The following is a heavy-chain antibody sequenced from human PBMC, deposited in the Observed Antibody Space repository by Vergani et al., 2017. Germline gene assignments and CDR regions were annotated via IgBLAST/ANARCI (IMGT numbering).Heavy chain of an antibody. Sequence: EVQLLESGGGLAQPGGSLRLSCAASGFTFSSYSMNWVRQTPGKWLEWVSSISSRSSYIYYADSVKGRFTISRDNAKNSLYLDMSSLRAEDTAVYYCVRDVRVSRTWGQGTLVAVSS. CDR1: GFTFSSYS. CDR3: VRDVRVSRT. CDR2: ISSRSSYI. V-gene: IGHV3-21*01. J-gene: IGHJ3*01.